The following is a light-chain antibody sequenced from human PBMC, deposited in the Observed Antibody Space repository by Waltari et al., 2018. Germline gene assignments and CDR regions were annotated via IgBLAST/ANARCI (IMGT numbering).Light chain of an antibody. CDR3: CSYAGTSSPSL. Sequence: QSPLTQPRSASASPGQSVTVSCTSTCSDVGGYEYVSWYQQFPGKAPKLIIYDVTKRPSGVPDRFSGSKAGNSASLTISGLQADDEADYYCCSYAGTSSPSLFGTGTKVTVL. CDR1: CSDVGGYEY. CDR2: DVT. J-gene: IGLJ1*01. V-gene: IGLV2-11*01.